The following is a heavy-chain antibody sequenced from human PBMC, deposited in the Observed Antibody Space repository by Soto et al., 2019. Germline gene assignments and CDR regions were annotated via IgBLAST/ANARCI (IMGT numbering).Heavy chain of an antibody. CDR1: GFTFSDSI. Sequence: GGSLRLSCTASGFTFSDSIINWVRQAPGQGLEWVSSISGSSDFLYYADSVKGRFTISRDTATNSLYLQMNSLRAEDTAVYYCATSTWYAFDIWGQGTMVTVSS. V-gene: IGHV3-21*01. CDR2: ISGSSDFL. CDR3: ATSTWYAFDI. D-gene: IGHD6-13*01. J-gene: IGHJ3*02.